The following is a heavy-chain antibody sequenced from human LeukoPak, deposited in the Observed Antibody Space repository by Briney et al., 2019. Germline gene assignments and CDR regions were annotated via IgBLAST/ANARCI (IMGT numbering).Heavy chain of an antibody. CDR2: MYQSGST. J-gene: IGHJ3*02. CDR1: GGSISSGGFS. D-gene: IGHD3-22*01. CDR3: ARCRGYYSTCTFDT. Sequence: PSQTLSLTCAVSGGSISSGGFSSSWIRQPPGKGLEWIGYMYQSGSTYYNPSLKSRVTIPEDRSKNQFSLKLSSVTAADTAVYYCARCRGYYSTCTFDTWGLGTLVTVSS. V-gene: IGHV4-30-2*01.